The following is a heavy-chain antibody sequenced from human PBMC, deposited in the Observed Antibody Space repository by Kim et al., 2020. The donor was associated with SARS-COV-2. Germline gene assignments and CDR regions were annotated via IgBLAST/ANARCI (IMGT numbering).Heavy chain of an antibody. J-gene: IGHJ4*02. Sequence: ASVKVSCKASGYIFTGYYIHCVRQAPGQGLEWMGWIDPSSGGTKYAQKFQGRVTMTRDTSISTAYMDLNRLRSDETAVYYCATAVPREYCSGGSCPVFDYWGQGTLVAVSS. D-gene: IGHD2-15*01. CDR3: ATAVPREYCSGGSCPVFDY. V-gene: IGHV1-2*02. CDR1: GYIFTGYY. CDR2: IDPSSGGT.